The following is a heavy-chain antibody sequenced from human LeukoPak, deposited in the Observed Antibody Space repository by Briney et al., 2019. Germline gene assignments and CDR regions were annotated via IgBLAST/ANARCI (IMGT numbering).Heavy chain of an antibody. Sequence: GGSLRLSCAASGFTFSSYSMNWVRQAPGKGLEWVSSISSSSSYRYHADSVKGRFTISRDNAKNSLYLQMNSLRAEDTAVYSCACSGYSSSWYSDYWGQGTLVTVSS. CDR1: GFTFSSYS. J-gene: IGHJ4*02. CDR3: ACSGYSSSWYSDY. CDR2: ISSSSSYR. V-gene: IGHV3-21*01. D-gene: IGHD6-13*01.